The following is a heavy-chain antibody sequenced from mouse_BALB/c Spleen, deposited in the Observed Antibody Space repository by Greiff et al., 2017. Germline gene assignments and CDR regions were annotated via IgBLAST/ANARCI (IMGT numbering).Heavy chain of an antibody. CDR3: ARNGSYAMDY. CDR1: GYSFTGYY. V-gene: IGHV1-31*01. J-gene: IGHJ4*01. D-gene: IGHD1-1*01. CDR2: INPYNGAT. Sequence: VQLKQSGPELVKPGASVKISCKASGYSFTGYYMHWVKQSHVKSLEWIGRINPYNGATSYNQNFKDKASLTVDKSSSTAYMELHSLTSEDSAVYYCARNGSYAMDYWGQGTSVTVSS.